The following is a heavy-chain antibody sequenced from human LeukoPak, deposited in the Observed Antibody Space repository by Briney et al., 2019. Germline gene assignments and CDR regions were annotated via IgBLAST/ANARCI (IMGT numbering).Heavy chain of an antibody. J-gene: IGHJ4*02. Sequence: VASVKVSCKASGYTFTGYYMHWVRQAPGQGLEWMGRINPNSGGTNYAQKFRGRVTMTRDTSISTAYMELSRLRSDDTAVYYCARDRAVAGTGDFDYWGQGTLVTVSS. D-gene: IGHD6-19*01. CDR1: GYTFTGYY. V-gene: IGHV1-2*06. CDR3: ARDRAVAGTGDFDY. CDR2: INPNSGGT.